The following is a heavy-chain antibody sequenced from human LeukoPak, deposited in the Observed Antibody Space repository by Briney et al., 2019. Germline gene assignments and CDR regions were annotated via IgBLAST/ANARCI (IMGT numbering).Heavy chain of an antibody. CDR3: GRLVGVCSGVSCYSDY. CDR2: IYPGDSDT. Sequence: GESLKISCKGSRYSFTSYWIGWVRQMPGKGLEWMGIIYPGDSDTRYSPSFQGQVTISADKSISTAYLQWNSLKASDTAMYYCGRLVGVCSGVSCYSDYWGQGTRVTVSS. CDR1: RYSFTSYW. V-gene: IGHV5-51*01. D-gene: IGHD2-15*01. J-gene: IGHJ4*02.